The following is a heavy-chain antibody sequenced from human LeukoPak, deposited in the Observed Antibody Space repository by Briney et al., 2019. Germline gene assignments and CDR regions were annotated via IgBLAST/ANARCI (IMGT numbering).Heavy chain of an antibody. Sequence: GASAKVSCKASGYTFTGYHMHWVRQAPGQGLEWMGWINPNSGGTNYAQKFQGRVTMTRDTSISTAYIELSRLRSDDTAVYYCAREAPYGDDHYYYMDVWGKGTTVTISS. CDR1: GYTFTGYH. CDR2: INPNSGGT. CDR3: AREAPYGDDHYYYMDV. D-gene: IGHD4-17*01. V-gene: IGHV1-2*02. J-gene: IGHJ6*03.